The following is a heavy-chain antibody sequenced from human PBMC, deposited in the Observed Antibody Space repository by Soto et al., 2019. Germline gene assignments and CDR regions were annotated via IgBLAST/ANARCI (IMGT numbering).Heavy chain of an antibody. D-gene: IGHD1-26*01. Sequence: ASVKVSCKASGYTFTSYGISWVRQAPGQGLEWMGWISAYNGNTNYAQKLQGRVTMTTDTSTSTAYMELRSLRSDDTAVYYCARDHTLLGAASLGFDPWGQGTLVTVSS. J-gene: IGHJ5*02. V-gene: IGHV1-18*04. CDR3: ARDHTLLGAASLGFDP. CDR1: GYTFTSYG. CDR2: ISAYNGNT.